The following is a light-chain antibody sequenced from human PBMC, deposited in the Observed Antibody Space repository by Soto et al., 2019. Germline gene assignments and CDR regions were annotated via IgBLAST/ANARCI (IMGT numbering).Light chain of an antibody. Sequence: DIQMTQSPSSLSASVGDRVTITCRASQSISTYLNWYQQKPGKAPKLLIYSASSLQSGVPSRFSGSGSGTDFTLTSSSLQPEDFASYFCQQSYNTPRTFGPGTKVEIK. CDR1: QSISTY. V-gene: IGKV1-39*01. CDR2: SAS. CDR3: QQSYNTPRT. J-gene: IGKJ1*01.